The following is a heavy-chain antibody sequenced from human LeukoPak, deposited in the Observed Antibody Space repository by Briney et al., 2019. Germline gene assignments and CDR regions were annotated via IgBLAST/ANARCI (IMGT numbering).Heavy chain of an antibody. Sequence: ASVKVSCKASGYTFTSYGISWVRQAPGQGLEWMGWINPNSGGTNYAQKFQGRVTMTRDTSISTAYMELSRLRSDDTAVYYCARSIAARPGRDWFDPWGQGTLVTVSS. CDR3: ARSIAARPGRDWFDP. D-gene: IGHD6-6*01. CDR2: INPNSGGT. J-gene: IGHJ5*02. V-gene: IGHV1-2*02. CDR1: GYTFTSYG.